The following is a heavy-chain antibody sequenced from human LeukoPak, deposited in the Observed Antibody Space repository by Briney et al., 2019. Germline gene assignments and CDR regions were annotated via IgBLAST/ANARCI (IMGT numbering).Heavy chain of an antibody. Sequence: GGSLRLSCAASGFTFSSYWMSWVRQAPGKGLEWVANIKQGGSGKYYVDSVKGRFTISRDNAKNSLYLQMNSLRAEDTAVYYCARDSGRTIFGVIISYGMDVWGQGTTVTVSS. D-gene: IGHD3-3*01. V-gene: IGHV3-7*01. CDR1: GFTFSSYW. J-gene: IGHJ6*02. CDR2: IKQGGSGK. CDR3: ARDSGRTIFGVIISYGMDV.